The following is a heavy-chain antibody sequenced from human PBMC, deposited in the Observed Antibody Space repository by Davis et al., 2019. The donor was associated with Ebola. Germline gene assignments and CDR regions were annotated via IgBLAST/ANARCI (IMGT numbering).Heavy chain of an antibody. CDR1: GFTFSSYG. J-gene: IGHJ6*02. V-gene: IGHV3-30*02. CDR2: IRYDGSNK. CDR3: AKEGGGQQLFYYYGMDV. D-gene: IGHD6-13*01. Sequence: GESLKISCAASGFTFSSYGMHWVRQAPGKGLEWVAFIRYDGSNKYYADSVKGRFTISRDNSKTTLYLQMNSLRAEDTAVYYWAKEGGGQQLFYYYGMDVWAKGPRSPSP.